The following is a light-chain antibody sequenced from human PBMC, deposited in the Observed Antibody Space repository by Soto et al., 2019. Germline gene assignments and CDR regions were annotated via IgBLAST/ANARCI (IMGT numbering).Light chain of an antibody. CDR1: SSDVGGYNY. Sequence: QSVLTQPASVSGSPGQSITISCTGTSSDVGGYNYISWYQQHPGKAPKFIIYDVRNRPSGVSNRFSGSRSGITASLTISGLQAEDEADYYCSSYTSSSTVIFGGGTSSPS. V-gene: IGLV2-14*01. J-gene: IGLJ2*01. CDR3: SSYTSSSTVI. CDR2: DVR.